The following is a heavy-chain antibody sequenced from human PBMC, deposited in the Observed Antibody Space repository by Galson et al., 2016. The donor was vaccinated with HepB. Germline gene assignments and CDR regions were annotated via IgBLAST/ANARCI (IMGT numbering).Heavy chain of an antibody. V-gene: IGHV4-59*02. CDR1: GGSVSSFY. J-gene: IGHJ4*02. CDR3: ARASSSGWGSKDFFDY. Sequence: SETLSLTCTVSGGSVSSFYWTRIRQPPGKGLEWIGTTNNTPSLRSRVTVSLDTYKNQFSLKLSSVTTADTAVYYCARASSSGWGSKDFFDYWGQGTLVSVSS. D-gene: IGHD6-19*01. CDR2: T.